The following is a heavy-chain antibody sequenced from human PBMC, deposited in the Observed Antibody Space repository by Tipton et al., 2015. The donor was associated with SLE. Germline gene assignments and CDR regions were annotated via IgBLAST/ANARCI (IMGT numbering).Heavy chain of an antibody. CDR1: GGSISSGSYY. V-gene: IGHV4-61*02. J-gene: IGHJ4*02. Sequence: TLSLTCSVSGGSISSGSYYWSWIRQPAGKGLEWIGRIYHSGSTYYNPSLKSRVTISVDTSKNQFSLKLSSVTAADTAVYYCARDGFDYWGQGTLVTVSS. CDR2: IYHSGST. CDR3: ARDGFDY.